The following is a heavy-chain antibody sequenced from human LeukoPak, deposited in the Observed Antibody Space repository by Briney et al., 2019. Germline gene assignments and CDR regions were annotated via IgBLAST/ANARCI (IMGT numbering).Heavy chain of an antibody. D-gene: IGHD2-2*01. J-gene: IGHJ4*02. V-gene: IGHV3-48*01. CDR1: RFTFSSYS. CDR2: ISSSSSTI. CDR3: ARDVSQIVVVPAATLGY. Sequence: PGGSLRLSCAASRFTFSSYSMNWVGQAPGKRLEWVSYISSSSSTIYYADSVKGRFTISRDNAKNSLYLQMNSLRAEDTAVYYCARDVSQIVVVPAATLGYWGQGTLVTVSS.